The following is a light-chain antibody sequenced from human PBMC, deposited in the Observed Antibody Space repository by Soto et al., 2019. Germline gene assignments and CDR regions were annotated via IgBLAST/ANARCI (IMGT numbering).Light chain of an antibody. V-gene: IGLV2-11*01. CDR3: CSYAGSYTYV. J-gene: IGLJ1*01. CDR1: SRDVGGYNY. Sequence: QSVLTQPRSVSVSPGQSVTISCTGTSRDVGGYNYVSWYQQHPGKAPKFMIYDVSKRPSGVPDRFSGSKSGNTASLTISGLQAEDDADYYCCSYAGSYTYVFGTGTKVTVL. CDR2: DVS.